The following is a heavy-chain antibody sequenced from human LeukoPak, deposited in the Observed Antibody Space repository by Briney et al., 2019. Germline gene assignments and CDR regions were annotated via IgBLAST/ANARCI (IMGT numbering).Heavy chain of an antibody. J-gene: IGHJ4*02. CDR2: IKPNSGGT. V-gene: IGHV1-2*02. CDR1: GYTFTGYY. D-gene: IGHD3-22*01. CDR3: ARDPFPYYYDSSGYYYDLLFDY. Sequence: GASVKVSCKASGYTFTGYYMHWVRQAPGQGVEGMGWIKPNSGGTNYAQKFQGRVTMTRDTSISTGYMELSRLRSDDTAVYYCARDPFPYYYDSSGYYYDLLFDYWGQGTLVTVSS.